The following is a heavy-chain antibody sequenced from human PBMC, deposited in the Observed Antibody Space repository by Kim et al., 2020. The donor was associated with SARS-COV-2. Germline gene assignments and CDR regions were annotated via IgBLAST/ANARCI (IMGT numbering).Heavy chain of an antibody. J-gene: IGHJ4*02. Sequence: PSLKSRVTISVDKSKNQFSLKLSSVTAADTAVYYCARTNIAAAGTSFFDYWGQGTLVTVSS. D-gene: IGHD6-13*01. CDR3: ARTNIAAAGTSFFDY. V-gene: IGHV4-61*05.